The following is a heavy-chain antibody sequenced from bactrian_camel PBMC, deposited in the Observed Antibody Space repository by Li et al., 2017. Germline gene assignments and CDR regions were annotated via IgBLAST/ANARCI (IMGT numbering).Heavy chain of an antibody. CDR2: INDSST. Sequence: QVQLVESGGGSVQPGGSLRLSCAASRFTASTGCMGWFRQSAGKGLEWVSSINDSSTTYADSVKGRFIISQDDARETVWLQMNSLKPDDTAMYYCAAGFVYGDVRFREDDYKHWGQGTQVTVS. J-gene: IGHJ4*01. V-gene: IGHV3S26*01. D-gene: IGHD6*01. CDR1: RFTASTGC. CDR3: AAGFVYGDVRFREDDYKH.